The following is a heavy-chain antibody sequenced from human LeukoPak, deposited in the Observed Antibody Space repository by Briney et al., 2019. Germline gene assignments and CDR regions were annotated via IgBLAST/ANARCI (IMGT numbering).Heavy chain of an antibody. J-gene: IGHJ4*02. CDR2: IWYDGSNK. CDR3: GIRDTSDYYVF. Sequence: TGRSLRLSCAASGFTFRSYGMHWVRQAPGKGLEWVAVIWYDGSNKYYADSVKGRFTISRDNSKNTLYLQMNGLRADDTAVYYCGIRDTSDYYVFWGQGTLVTVSS. D-gene: IGHD3-22*01. V-gene: IGHV3-33*01. CDR1: GFTFRSYG.